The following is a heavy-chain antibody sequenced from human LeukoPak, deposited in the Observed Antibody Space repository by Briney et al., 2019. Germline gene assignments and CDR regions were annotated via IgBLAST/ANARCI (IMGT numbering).Heavy chain of an antibody. D-gene: IGHD1-26*01. CDR1: GFTFSSYG. CDR3: ATSEGKWELSTFDY. J-gene: IGHJ4*02. CDR2: FDPEDGET. Sequence: GGSLRLSCAASGFTFSSYGMHWVRQAPGKGLEWMGGFDPEDGETIYAQKFQGRVTMTEDTSTDTAYMELSSLRSEDTAVYYCATSEGKWELSTFDYWGQGTLVTVSS. V-gene: IGHV1-24*01.